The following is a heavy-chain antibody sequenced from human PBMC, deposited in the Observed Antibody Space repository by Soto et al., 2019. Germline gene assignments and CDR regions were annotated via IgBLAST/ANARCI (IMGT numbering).Heavy chain of an antibody. CDR1: GFTFNTCA. J-gene: IGHJ4*01. V-gene: IGHV3-23*01. CDR2: ISGSGANT. D-gene: IGHD3-3*02. CDR3: TRDDICHRIEY. Sequence: PGGALRLSWAASGFTFNTCAMNWVRQAPGKGLEWVSTISGSGANTYYADSVKGGFTISRVNSRNALYLQMNRLRAEDTAVFYWTRDDICHRIEYWEIGTL.